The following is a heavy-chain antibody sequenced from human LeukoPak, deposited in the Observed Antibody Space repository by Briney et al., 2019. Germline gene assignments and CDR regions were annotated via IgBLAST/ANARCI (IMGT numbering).Heavy chain of an antibody. CDR3: ARIPKDWNYGFDY. Sequence: PSETLSLTCAVYGGSFSGYYWGWIRQPPGKGLEWIGSIYYSGSTNYNPSLKSRVTISVDKSKNQFSLKLSSVTAADTAVYYCARIPKDWNYGFDYWGQGTLVTVSS. J-gene: IGHJ4*02. V-gene: IGHV4-34*01. CDR1: GGSFSGYY. CDR2: IYYSGST. D-gene: IGHD1-7*01.